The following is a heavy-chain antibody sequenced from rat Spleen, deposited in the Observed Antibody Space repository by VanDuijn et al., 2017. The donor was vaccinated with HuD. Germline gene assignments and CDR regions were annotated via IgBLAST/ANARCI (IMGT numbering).Heavy chain of an antibody. CDR2: ISPSGGST. Sequence: EVQLVESGGGLVQPGRSLKLSCAASGFTFSNYDMAWVRQAPTKGLEWVASISPSGGSTYYRDSVKGRFTVSRDNAKSTIYLQMDSLRSEDTATYYCARHPDYSNYFDYWGQGVMVTVSS. CDR3: ARHPDYSNYFDY. CDR1: GFTFSNYD. V-gene: IGHV5-25*01. D-gene: IGHD1-1*01. J-gene: IGHJ2*01.